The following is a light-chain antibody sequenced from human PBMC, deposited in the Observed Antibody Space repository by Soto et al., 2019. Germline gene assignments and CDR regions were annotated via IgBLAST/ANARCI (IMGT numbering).Light chain of an antibody. CDR2: DAS. CDR3: QQYKSYWT. V-gene: IGKV1-5*01. J-gene: IGKJ1*01. Sequence: DIQMTQTPSTLSASVGDRVTMTCRASQSISSWLAWYQQKPGKAPKLLIYDASGLESGVPSRFSGSGSGTELTLTISSLQPGDFATYYCQQYKSYWTFGQGTKVDIK. CDR1: QSISSW.